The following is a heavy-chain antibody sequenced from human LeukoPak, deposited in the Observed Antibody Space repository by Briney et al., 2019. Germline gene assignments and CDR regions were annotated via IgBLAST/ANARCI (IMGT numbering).Heavy chain of an antibody. CDR3: ATLTYYYDSSGYYRPINWFDP. D-gene: IGHD3-22*01. CDR2: INHSGST. V-gene: IGHV4-34*01. Sequence: SETLSLTCAVYGGSLSVYYWSWIRQPPGKGLEWIGEINHSGSTNYNPSLKSRVTISVDTSKNQFSLKLSSVTAADTAVYYCATLTYYYDSSGYYRPINWFDPWGQGALVTVSS. CDR1: GGSLSVYY. J-gene: IGHJ5*02.